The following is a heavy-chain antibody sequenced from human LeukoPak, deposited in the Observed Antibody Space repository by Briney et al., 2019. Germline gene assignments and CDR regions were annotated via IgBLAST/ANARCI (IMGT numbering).Heavy chain of an antibody. Sequence: SGGSLRLSCAASGFSFSNYWMNWVRQVPGKGLEWVGNINQDGSVKYYVDSVKGRFTISRDNAKNSLYLQMNSLRAEDTALYSCARDCCASGSLDIWGQGTMVTVSS. J-gene: IGHJ3*02. CDR1: GFSFSNYW. CDR3: ARDCCASGSLDI. D-gene: IGHD3-10*01. V-gene: IGHV3-7*01. CDR2: INQDGSVK.